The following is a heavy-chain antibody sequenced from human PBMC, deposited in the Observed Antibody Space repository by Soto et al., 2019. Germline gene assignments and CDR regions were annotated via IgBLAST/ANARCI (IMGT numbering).Heavy chain of an antibody. J-gene: IGHJ4*02. D-gene: IGHD1-7*01. V-gene: IGHV3-30-3*01. CDR3: AREDNWNYGYFDY. CDR2: ISYDGSNK. Sequence: GGSLRLSCAASGFTFSSYAMHWVRQAPGKGLEWVAVISYDGSNKYYADSAKGRFTISRDNSKNTLYLQMNSLRAEDTAVYYCAREDNWNYGYFDYWGQGTLVTVSS. CDR1: GFTFSSYA.